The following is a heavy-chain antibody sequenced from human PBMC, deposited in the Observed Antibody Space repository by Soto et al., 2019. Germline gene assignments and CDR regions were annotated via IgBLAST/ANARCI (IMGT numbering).Heavy chain of an antibody. CDR3: ARDERPSPMPMDV. V-gene: IGHV3-21*01. D-gene: IGHD2-2*01. Sequence: NPGGSLRLSCAASGFTFSSYSMNWVRQAPGKGLEWVSSISSSSSYIYYADSVKGRFTISRDNAKNSLYLQMNSLRAEDTAVYYCARDERPSPMPMDVWGQGTTVTVSS. J-gene: IGHJ6*02. CDR1: GFTFSSYS. CDR2: ISSSSSYI.